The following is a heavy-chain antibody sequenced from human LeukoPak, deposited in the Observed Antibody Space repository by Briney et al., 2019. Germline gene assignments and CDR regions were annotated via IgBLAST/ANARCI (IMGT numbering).Heavy chain of an antibody. D-gene: IGHD6-13*01. J-gene: IGHJ4*02. CDR3: ASSSAAAGTGFDY. V-gene: IGHV1-46*01. CDR1: GYTFTSYY. Sequence: GASVKVSCKASGYTFTSYYMHWVRQAPGQGLEWMGIINPSGGGTSYAQKFQGRVTMTRDMSTSTVYMELSSLRSEDMAVYYCASSSAAAGTGFDYWGQGTLVTVSS. CDR2: INPSGGGT.